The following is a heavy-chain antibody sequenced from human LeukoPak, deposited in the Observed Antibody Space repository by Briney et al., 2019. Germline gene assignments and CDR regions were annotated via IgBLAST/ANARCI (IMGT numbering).Heavy chain of an antibody. CDR1: GYSISSGYY. Sequence: SETLSLTCAVSGYSISSGYYWGWIRQPPGKGLEWIGSIYHSGSTNYNPSLKSRVTMSVDTSKNQFSLKLSSVTAADTAVYYCARVFARYYMDVWGKGTTVTVSS. J-gene: IGHJ6*03. V-gene: IGHV4-38-2*01. CDR2: IYHSGST. D-gene: IGHD2-21*01. CDR3: ARVFARYYMDV.